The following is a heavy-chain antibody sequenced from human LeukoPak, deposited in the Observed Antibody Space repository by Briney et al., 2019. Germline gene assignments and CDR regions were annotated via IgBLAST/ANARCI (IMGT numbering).Heavy chain of an antibody. J-gene: IGHJ4*02. CDR1: GFTFSTYS. CDR3: ARRFDS. CDR2: ISSTGTI. V-gene: IGHV3-48*03. Sequence: PGGSLRLSCAASGFTFSTYSMNWVRKAPGKGLEWVSYISSTGTIYYADSVNGRFTISRDNAKNSLYLQMNSLRAEDTAIYYCARRFDSWGQGTLVTVSS.